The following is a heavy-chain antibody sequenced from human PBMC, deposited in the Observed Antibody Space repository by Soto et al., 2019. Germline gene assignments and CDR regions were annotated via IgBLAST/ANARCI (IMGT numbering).Heavy chain of an antibody. CDR2: IYYSGST. D-gene: IGHD4-17*01. V-gene: IGHV4-39*01. J-gene: IGHJ3*02. CDR1: GGSISSSSYY. Sequence: SETLSLTCTVSGGSISSSSYYWGWIRQPPGKGLEWIGSIYYSGSTYYNPSLKSRVTISVDTSKNQFSLKLSSVTAADTAVYYCATTTVINDAFDIWGQGTMVTVSS. CDR3: ATTTVINDAFDI.